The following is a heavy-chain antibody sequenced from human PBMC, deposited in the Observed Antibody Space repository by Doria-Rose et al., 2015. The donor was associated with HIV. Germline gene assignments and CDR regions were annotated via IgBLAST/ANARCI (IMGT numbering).Heavy chain of an antibody. Sequence: VQLVQSGGGLAQPGRSLRLSCAGSGFSFESYAMHWVRLAPGQGLEWVAGISWDSGAKGNADSVEGRFTISRDNAKKSVYLEMRSLRPEDTAFYYCAKAPIIGPKYYFYMDVWGKGTSVTVSS. CDR1: GFSFESYA. D-gene: IGHD3-3*01. V-gene: IGHV3-9*01. CDR3: AKAPIIGPKYYFYMDV. J-gene: IGHJ6*03. CDR2: ISWDSGAK.